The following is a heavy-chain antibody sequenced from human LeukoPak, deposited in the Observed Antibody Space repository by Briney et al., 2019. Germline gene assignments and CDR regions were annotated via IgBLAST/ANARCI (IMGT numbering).Heavy chain of an antibody. CDR2: IYYSGST. Sequence: SETLSLTCTVSGGSISSYYWSWIRQPPGKGLEWIGYIYYSGSTNYNPSLKSRVTISVDTSKNQFSLKLSSVTAEDTAVYYCAKDYLRYGGKGGYFDYWGQGTLVTVSS. J-gene: IGHJ4*02. CDR3: AKDYLRYGGKGGYFDY. V-gene: IGHV4-59*01. CDR1: GGSISSYY. D-gene: IGHD4-23*01.